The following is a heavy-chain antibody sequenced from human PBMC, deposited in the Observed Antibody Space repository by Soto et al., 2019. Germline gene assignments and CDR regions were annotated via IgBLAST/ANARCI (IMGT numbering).Heavy chain of an antibody. J-gene: IGHJ6*02. CDR3: ARDNCSGGSCYSAPQYYYYGMDV. V-gene: IGHV1-69*12. Sequence: QVQLVQSGAEVKKPGSSVKVSCKASGGTFSSYAISWVRQAPGQGLEWMGGIIPIFGTANYAQKFQGRVTITADESTSTGYMELSSLRSEDTAVYYCARDNCSGGSCYSAPQYYYYGMDVWGQGTTVTVSS. D-gene: IGHD2-15*01. CDR1: GGTFSSYA. CDR2: IIPIFGTA.